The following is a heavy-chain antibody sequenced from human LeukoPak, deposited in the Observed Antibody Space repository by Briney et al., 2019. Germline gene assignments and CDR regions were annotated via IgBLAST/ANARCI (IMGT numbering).Heavy chain of an antibody. D-gene: IGHD3-22*01. CDR1: GGSISSSSYY. CDR2: IYYSGST. J-gene: IGHJ4*02. Sequence: SETLSLTCTVSGGSISSSSYYWGWIRQPPGKGLEWIGSIYYSGSTYYNPSLKSRVTISVDTSKNQFSLKLSSVTAADTAVYYCARHSWGYYGSSGYYFDYWGQGTLVTVSS. CDR3: ARHSWGYYGSSGYYFDY. V-gene: IGHV4-39*01.